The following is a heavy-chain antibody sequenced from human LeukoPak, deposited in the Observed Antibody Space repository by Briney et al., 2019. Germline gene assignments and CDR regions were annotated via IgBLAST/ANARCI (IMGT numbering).Heavy chain of an antibody. CDR2: ISDSGGST. CDR1: GITLRNYG. Sequence: GGSLRLSCAVSGITLRNYGMSWVRQAPGKGLEWVAGISDSGGSTSYADSVKGRFTISRDNPKNTLYLQMNSLRAEDTAVYFCAKRGVVIRVILVGFHKAAYYFDSWGQGALVTVSS. D-gene: IGHD3-22*01. CDR3: AKRGVVIRVILVGFHKAAYYFDS. V-gene: IGHV3-23*01. J-gene: IGHJ4*02.